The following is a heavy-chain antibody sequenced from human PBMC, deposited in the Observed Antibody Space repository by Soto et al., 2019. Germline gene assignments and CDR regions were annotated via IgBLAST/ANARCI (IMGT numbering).Heavy chain of an antibody. V-gene: IGHV4-31*03. Sequence: QVQLQESGPGLVKPSQTLSLTCTVSGGSISSGGYYWSWIRQHPGKGLEWIGYIYYSGSTYYNPSLKSRVTISVDTSKNQFSLKLSSVTAADTAVYYCARDSTREYGSGRLSRWFDPWGQGTLVTVSS. CDR3: ARDSTREYGSGRLSRWFDP. J-gene: IGHJ5*02. D-gene: IGHD3-10*01. CDR2: IYYSGST. CDR1: GGSISSGGYY.